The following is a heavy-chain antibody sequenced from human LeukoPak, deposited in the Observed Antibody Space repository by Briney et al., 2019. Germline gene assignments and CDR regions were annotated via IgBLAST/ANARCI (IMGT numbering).Heavy chain of an antibody. Sequence: PSETLSLTCTVSGGSISSYYWSWIRQPPGKGLEWIGYNYYSGSTNYNPSLKSRVTISVDTSKNQFSLKLSSVTAADTAVYYCARVRYSGSYNYFDYWGQGTLVTVSS. CDR2: NYYSGST. D-gene: IGHD1-26*01. V-gene: IGHV4-59*01. J-gene: IGHJ4*02. CDR1: GGSISSYY. CDR3: ARVRYSGSYNYFDY.